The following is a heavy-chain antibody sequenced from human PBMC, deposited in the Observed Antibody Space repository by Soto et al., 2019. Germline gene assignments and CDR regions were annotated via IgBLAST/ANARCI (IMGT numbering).Heavy chain of an antibody. CDR1: GDSVSSGGYY. J-gene: IGHJ4*02. D-gene: IGHD1-1*01. Sequence: QVQLQESGPGLVKPSETLSLTCTVSGDSVSSGGYYWNWIRQPPGKGLEWIGYFLYSGSTNYNPSHQSRGTFSVDTSKTQFSLKLRSVTAADTAVYYCARGRDAYKSGYWGQGTLVTVSS. V-gene: IGHV4-61*08. CDR3: ARGRDAYKSGY. CDR2: FLYSGST.